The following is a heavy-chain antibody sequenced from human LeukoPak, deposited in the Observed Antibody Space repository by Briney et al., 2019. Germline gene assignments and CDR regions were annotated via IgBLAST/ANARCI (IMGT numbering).Heavy chain of an antibody. CDR1: GYTFTGYY. CDR3: ARDPQPWIQLWRENDAFDI. Sequence: ASVKVSCKASGYTFTGYYMHWVRQAPGHGLEGMGWINPNSGGTNYAQKFQGRVTMTRDTSISTAYMELSRLRSDDTAVYYCARDPQPWIQLWRENDAFDIWGQGTMVTVSS. D-gene: IGHD5-18*01. V-gene: IGHV1-2*02. CDR2: INPNSGGT. J-gene: IGHJ3*02.